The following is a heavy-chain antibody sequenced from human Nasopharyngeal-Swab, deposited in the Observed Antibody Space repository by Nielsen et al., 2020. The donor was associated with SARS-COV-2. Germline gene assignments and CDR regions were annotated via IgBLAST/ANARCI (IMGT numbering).Heavy chain of an antibody. V-gene: IGHV3-11*04. CDR3: ERGVETIHH. J-gene: IGHJ1*01. D-gene: IGHD5-24*01. CDR2: ISSSGSIT. Sequence: GGSLRLSCAASGFSFSEYYMSWIRQAPGKGLEWISDISSSGSITHYADSMKGRFTISRDNAKKSLYLQMNSLRAEDTSVYYCERGVETIHHWGQGSLVTVSS. CDR1: GFSFSEYY.